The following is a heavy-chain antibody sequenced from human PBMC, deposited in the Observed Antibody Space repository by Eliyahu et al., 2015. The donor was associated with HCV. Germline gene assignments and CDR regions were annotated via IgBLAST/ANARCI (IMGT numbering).Heavy chain of an antibody. V-gene: IGHV3-9*01. Sequence: EVQLVESGGGLVQPGRSLRLSCAASGFTFDDYAMHWVRQAPGKGLEWGSGISWNSGSIAYADSVKGRFTISRDNAKNSLYLQMNSLRAEDTALYYCAKGGYIAVAGTSFDYWGQGTLVTVSS. D-gene: IGHD6-19*01. J-gene: IGHJ4*02. CDR3: AKGGYIAVAGTSFDY. CDR1: GFTFDDYA. CDR2: ISWNSGSI.